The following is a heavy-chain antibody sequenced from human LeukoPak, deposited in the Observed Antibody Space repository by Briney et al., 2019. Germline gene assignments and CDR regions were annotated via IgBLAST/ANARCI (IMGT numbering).Heavy chain of an antibody. Sequence: GSLRLFCSASEFTFGTYAMLWVRQAPGKGLEYVSAISSNGRDTYYAASVRGRFSISRVNSNNTLYLQMSSLRPEDTATYYCARLAAAGHSDYWGQGSLVAVSS. D-gene: IGHD6-13*01. V-gene: IGHV3-64D*06. J-gene: IGHJ4*02. CDR3: ARLAAAGHSDY. CDR1: EFTFGTYA. CDR2: ISSNGRDT.